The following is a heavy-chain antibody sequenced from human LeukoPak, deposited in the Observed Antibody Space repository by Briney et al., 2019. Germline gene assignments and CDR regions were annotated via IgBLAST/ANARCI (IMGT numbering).Heavy chain of an antibody. CDR3: ARGRSATMFDY. CDR2: IYTSGSP. D-gene: IGHD3-10*01. CDR1: GGSISSYY. J-gene: IGHJ4*02. Sequence: PSETLSLTCTVSGGSISSYYWSWIRQPAGNGLEWIGRIYTSGSPNYNPSLKSRVTMSVDTSKNQFSLKLRSMTAADTALYYCARGRSATMFDYWGQGTLVTVSS. V-gene: IGHV4-4*07.